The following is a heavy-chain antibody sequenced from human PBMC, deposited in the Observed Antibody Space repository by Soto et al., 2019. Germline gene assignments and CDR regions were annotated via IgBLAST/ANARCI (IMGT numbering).Heavy chain of an antibody. CDR1: GYNFATYR. J-gene: IGHJ4*02. CDR3: ARRLDNTLDF. D-gene: IGHD1-20*01. Sequence: PGESLKISCKGSGYNFATYRIGWVRQMPGKGLEWMGIIYPHDSDTRYSPSFQGQVTISADKSISTAYLQWSSLKASDTAIYYCARRLDNTLDFWGQGTLVTVSS. V-gene: IGHV5-51*01. CDR2: IYPHDSDT.